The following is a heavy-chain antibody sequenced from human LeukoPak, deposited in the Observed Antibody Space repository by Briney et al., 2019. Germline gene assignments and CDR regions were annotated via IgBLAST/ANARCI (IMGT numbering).Heavy chain of an antibody. D-gene: IGHD1-26*01. CDR2: ITSNGGST. Sequence: PGGSLRLSCSASGLTFSTNSMHWVRQAPGKGLEFVSAITSNGGSTYYADSVKGRFTISRDNSKNTLYLQMSSLRAEDTAVYYCVTVGMTSIWSYLRFDPRGQGTLVSVSS. CDR1: GLTFSTNS. J-gene: IGHJ5*02. V-gene: IGHV3-64D*08. CDR3: VTVGMTSIWSYLRFDP.